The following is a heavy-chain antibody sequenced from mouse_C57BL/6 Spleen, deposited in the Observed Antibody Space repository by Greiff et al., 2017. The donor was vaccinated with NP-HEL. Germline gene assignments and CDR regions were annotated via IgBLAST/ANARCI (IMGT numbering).Heavy chain of an antibody. CDR1: GFTFSNYW. CDR2: IRLKSDNYAT. J-gene: IGHJ3*01. Sequence: LQQSGGGLVQPGGSMKLSCVASGFTFSNYWMNWVRQSPEKGLEWVAQIRLKSDNYATHYAESVKGRFTISRDDSKSSVYLQMNNLRAEDTGIYYCTQRQGFAYWGQGTLVTVSA. V-gene: IGHV6-3*01. CDR3: TQRQGFAY.